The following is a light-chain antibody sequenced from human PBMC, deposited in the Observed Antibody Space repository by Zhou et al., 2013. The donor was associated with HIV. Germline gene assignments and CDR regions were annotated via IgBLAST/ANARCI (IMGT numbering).Light chain of an antibody. CDR2: AAS. CDR3: QQRATWPLT. J-gene: IGKJ5*01. V-gene: IGKV3-11*01. Sequence: EIVLTQSPATLSVSPGEEVTLSCRASQRVSNNYIAWYQQKPGQAPRLLIFAASNRAAGIPARFGGSGSGTDFTLTISSLEPEDFAVYYCQQRATWPLTFGQGTRLEI. CDR1: QRVSNNY.